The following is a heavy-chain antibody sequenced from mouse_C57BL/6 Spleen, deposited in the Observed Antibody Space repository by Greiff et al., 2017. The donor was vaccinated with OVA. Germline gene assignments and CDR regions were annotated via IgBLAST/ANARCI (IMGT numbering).Heavy chain of an antibody. J-gene: IGHJ2*01. Sequence: EVKVEESGGGLVQPGGSLSLSCAASGFTFTDYYMSWVRQPPGKALEWLGFIRNKANGYTTEYSASVKGRFTISRDNSQSILYLQMNALRAEDSATYYCARSPYGSSYSYYFDYWGQGTTLTGSS. D-gene: IGHD1-1*01. V-gene: IGHV7-3*01. CDR2: IRNKANGYTT. CDR3: ARSPYGSSYSYYFDY. CDR1: GFTFTDYY.